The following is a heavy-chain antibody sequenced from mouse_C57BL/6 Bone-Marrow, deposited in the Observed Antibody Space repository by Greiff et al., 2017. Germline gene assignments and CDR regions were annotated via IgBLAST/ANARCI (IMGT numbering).Heavy chain of an antibody. CDR1: GYSITSGYY. Sequence: EVQLQESGPGLVKPSQSLSLTCSVTGYSITSGYYWNWIRQFPGNKLEWMGYISYDGSNNYNPSLKNRISITRDTSKNQFFLKLNSVTTEDTATYYGARDGICYDFDYWGQGTTLTVSA. D-gene: IGHD2-4*01. CDR2: ISYDGSN. J-gene: IGHJ2*01. V-gene: IGHV3-6*01. CDR3: ARDGICYDFDY.